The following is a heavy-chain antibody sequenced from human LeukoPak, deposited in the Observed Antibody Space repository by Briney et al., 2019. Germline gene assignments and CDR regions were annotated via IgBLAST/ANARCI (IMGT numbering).Heavy chain of an antibody. CDR2: IKQDGSEK. D-gene: IGHD1-26*01. CDR1: GFTFSNYW. Sequence: GGSLRLSCEASGFTFSNYWMSWVRQAPGKGLEWVANIKQDGSEKSYVDSVEGRFTISRDNAKNSLYLQMNSLRPEDTALYYCATYSGAHHKTFDDWGQGILVTVSS. J-gene: IGHJ4*02. V-gene: IGHV3-7*03. CDR3: ATYSGAHHKTFDD.